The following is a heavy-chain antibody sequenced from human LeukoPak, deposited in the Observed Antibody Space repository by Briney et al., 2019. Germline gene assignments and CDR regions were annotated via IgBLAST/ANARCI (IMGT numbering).Heavy chain of an antibody. Sequence: GGPLRLSCAVSGFTFSSYAMSWVRQAPGKGLEWVSVISGSGGSTYYADSVKGRFTISRDNSKNTLYLQMHSLRAEDTALYYCAKEQYGSGWYYFDYWGQGTLVTVSS. V-gene: IGHV3-23*01. J-gene: IGHJ4*02. CDR3: AKEQYGSGWYYFDY. D-gene: IGHD6-19*01. CDR2: ISGSGGST. CDR1: GFTFSSYA.